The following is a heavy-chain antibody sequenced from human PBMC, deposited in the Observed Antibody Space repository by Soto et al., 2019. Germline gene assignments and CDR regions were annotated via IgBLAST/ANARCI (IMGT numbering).Heavy chain of an antibody. CDR3: ARHAHVEYYYYYYMDV. V-gene: IGHV4-39*01. Sequence: SETLSLTCTVSGGSISSSSYYWGWIRQPPGKGLEWIGSIYYSGSTYYNPSLKSRVTISVDTSKNQFSLKLSSVTAADTAVYYCARHAHVEYYYYYYMDVWGKGTTVTVSS. CDR2: IYYSGST. J-gene: IGHJ6*03. CDR1: GGSISSSSYY.